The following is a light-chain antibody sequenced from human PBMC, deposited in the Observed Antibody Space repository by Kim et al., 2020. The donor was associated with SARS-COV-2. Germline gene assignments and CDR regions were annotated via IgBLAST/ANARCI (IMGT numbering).Light chain of an antibody. CDR2: GVS. J-gene: IGKJ1*01. Sequence: EIVLTQSPGTLSLSPGERATLSCRASQTVASSYLAWYQQNPGQDPRLLIYGVSSRATGIPDRFSGSGSGTDFTLTISRLAPEDFAMYYCQQYSNSPRTFGQGTKVDIK. CDR3: QQYSNSPRT. V-gene: IGKV3-20*01. CDR1: QTVASSY.